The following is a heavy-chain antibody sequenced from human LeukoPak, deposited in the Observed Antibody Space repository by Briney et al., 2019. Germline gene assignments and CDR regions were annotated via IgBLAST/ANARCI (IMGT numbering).Heavy chain of an antibody. D-gene: IGHD2-8*01. CDR2: ISSSNSYI. V-gene: IGHV3-21*01. CDR3: ARGGRANGVYDAFDI. CDR1: GFTFSSYS. J-gene: IGHJ3*02. Sequence: GGSLRLSCAASGFTFSSYSMNWVRKAPGKGLEWVSSISSSNSYIYYADSVKGRFTISRDNAKNSLYLQMNTLRAEDTALYYCARGGRANGVYDAFDIWGQGTIVTVSS.